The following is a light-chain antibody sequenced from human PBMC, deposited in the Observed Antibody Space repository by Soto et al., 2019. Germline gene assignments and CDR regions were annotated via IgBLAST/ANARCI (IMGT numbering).Light chain of an antibody. Sequence: EIVLTQSPGTLSLSPGERATLSCRASQSVSSNYLAWYQQKPGQAPRLLIYGAFIRATGIPDRFSGSGSGTDFTLTISTLEPEDFAVYYCKQYGTSPLTFGGGTKVEIK. J-gene: IGKJ4*01. CDR1: QSVSSNY. CDR3: KQYGTSPLT. CDR2: GAF. V-gene: IGKV3-20*01.